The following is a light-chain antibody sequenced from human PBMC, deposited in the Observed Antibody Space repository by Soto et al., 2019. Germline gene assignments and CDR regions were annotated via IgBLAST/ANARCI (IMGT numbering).Light chain of an antibody. Sequence: QSALTQPASVSGSPGQSITISCTGTSSDIGDRNFVSWHQQHPGKAPKVLIYEVSNRPSGVSNRFSGSKSGNTAFLTISGLQTDDEDDYYCSSYTTTATKFGGGTKLTVL. CDR2: EVS. CDR3: SSYTTTATK. V-gene: IGLV2-14*01. J-gene: IGLJ2*01. CDR1: SSDIGDRNF.